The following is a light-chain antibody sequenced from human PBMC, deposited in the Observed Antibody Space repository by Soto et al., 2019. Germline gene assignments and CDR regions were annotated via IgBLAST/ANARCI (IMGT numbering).Light chain of an antibody. Sequence: IQLTQSPSSLSASVGDRFTITCRASQGISSYLNWYQQKPGKAPKLLIYAASSLQSGVPSRFSGSGSGTDFTLTISSLQPEDFATYYCQQSYSTLTFGGGTKVDIK. CDR2: AAS. V-gene: IGKV1-39*01. CDR1: QGISSY. CDR3: QQSYSTLT. J-gene: IGKJ4*01.